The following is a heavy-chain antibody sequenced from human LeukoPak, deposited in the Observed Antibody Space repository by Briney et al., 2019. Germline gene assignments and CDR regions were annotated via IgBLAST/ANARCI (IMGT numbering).Heavy chain of an antibody. J-gene: IGHJ4*02. V-gene: IGHV3-23*01. CDR1: GFTFSSYG. Sequence: PGGSLRLSCAASGFTFSSYGMSWVRQAPGKGLEWVSAISGSGGSTYYADSVKGRFTISRDNSKNTLYLQMNSLRAEDTAVYYCAADGVRGVITLRFDYWGQGTLVTVSS. CDR3: AADGVRGVITLRFDY. CDR2: ISGSGGST. D-gene: IGHD3-10*01.